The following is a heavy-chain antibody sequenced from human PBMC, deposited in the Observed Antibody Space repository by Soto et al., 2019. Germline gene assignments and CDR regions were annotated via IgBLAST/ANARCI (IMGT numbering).Heavy chain of an antibody. Sequence: SVKVSCKASGFTFSTSAVQWVRQARGQRPEWMGWIVGGSGNTNYAQNSQERVIITRDMPTSTVYMELSSLRSDDTAVYFCAARRSGLYAMDVWGQGTTVTVSS. CDR3: AARRSGLYAMDV. V-gene: IGHV1-58*01. CDR2: IVGGSGNT. D-gene: IGHD1-26*01. CDR1: GFTFSTSA. J-gene: IGHJ6*02.